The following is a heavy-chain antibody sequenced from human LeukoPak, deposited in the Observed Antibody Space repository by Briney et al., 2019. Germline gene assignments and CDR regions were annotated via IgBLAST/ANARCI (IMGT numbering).Heavy chain of an antibody. CDR2: VNEDGSKK. CDR1: GFTFSSYW. Sequence: GGSPRLSCAASGFTFSSYWMSWVRQAPGKGLEWVANVNEDGSKKYHVDSMKGRFTISRDNAKNSLYLQVNSLRAEDTAVYYCARAGDRGTVDFWGQGTLVTVSS. J-gene: IGHJ4*02. D-gene: IGHD7-27*01. V-gene: IGHV3-7*01. CDR3: ARAGDRGTVDF.